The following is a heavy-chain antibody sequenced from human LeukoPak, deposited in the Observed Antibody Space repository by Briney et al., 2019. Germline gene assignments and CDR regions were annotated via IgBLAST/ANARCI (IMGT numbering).Heavy chain of an antibody. D-gene: IGHD4-23*01. CDR1: GGTFSSYT. Sequence: SVKVSFKASGGTFSSYTISWVRQAPGQGLELMGSIIPILGIANIEQTYQGRVTITADKSTSTAYMEQSSLRSEDTAVDYCAGRESTVGTGGGDIWGQGTMVTVSS. CDR2: IIPILGIA. J-gene: IGHJ3*02. V-gene: IGHV1-69*02. CDR3: AGRESTVGTGGGDI.